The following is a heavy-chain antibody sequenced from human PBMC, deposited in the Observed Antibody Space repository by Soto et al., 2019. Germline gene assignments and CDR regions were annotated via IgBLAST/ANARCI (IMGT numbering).Heavy chain of an antibody. V-gene: IGHV4-59*01. CDR1: GGSISSYY. CDR3: ALRYGSASDI. D-gene: IGHD3-10*01. J-gene: IGHJ3*02. Sequence: QVQLQELGPGLVKPSETLSLTCTVSGGSISSYYWSWIRQPPGKGLAWIGYIYYSERTNYNPPLKSRVTITEDTSDSHFALQLSSVIAADTAVDYCALRYGSASDIWGQGTMVTVSS. CDR2: IYYSERT.